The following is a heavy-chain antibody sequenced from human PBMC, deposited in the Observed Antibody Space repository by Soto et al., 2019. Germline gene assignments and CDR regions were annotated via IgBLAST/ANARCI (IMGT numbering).Heavy chain of an antibody. Sequence: PSETLSLTCAVSGDSISRGGYSWTWIRQPPGKALEWIGNIYDSGSTSYNPSRKSRVTMSVDTSKNQFSLRLTSVTAADTAVYFCARGSSSYYDYGMDVWGQGTTVTVSS. CDR1: GDSISRGGYS. CDR2: IYDSGST. D-gene: IGHD6-6*01. CDR3: ARGSSSYYDYGMDV. J-gene: IGHJ6*02. V-gene: IGHV4-30-2*01.